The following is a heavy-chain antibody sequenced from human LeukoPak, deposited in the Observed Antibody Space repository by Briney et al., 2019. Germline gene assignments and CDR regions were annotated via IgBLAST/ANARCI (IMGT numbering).Heavy chain of an antibody. CDR1: GYTFTSYG. Sequence: ASVKVSCKASGYTFTSYGISWVRQAPGQGLEWMGWISAYNGNTNYAQKLQGRVTMTTDTSTSTAYMELSSLRSEDTAVYYCATLVGSSGWYEGSPFDYWGQGTLVTVSS. D-gene: IGHD6-19*01. CDR3: ATLVGSSGWYEGSPFDY. V-gene: IGHV1-18*01. CDR2: ISAYNGNT. J-gene: IGHJ4*02.